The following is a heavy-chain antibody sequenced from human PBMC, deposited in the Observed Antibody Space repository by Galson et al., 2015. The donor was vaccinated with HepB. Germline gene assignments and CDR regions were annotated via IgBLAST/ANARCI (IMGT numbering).Heavy chain of an antibody. D-gene: IGHD3-10*01. V-gene: IGHV3-49*04. CDR2: IRSKAYGGTT. CDR3: TRDPIRGGGYFDY. Sequence: SLRLSCAASGFTFGDYAMSWVRQAPGKGLEWVGFIRSKAYGGTTEYAASVKGRFTISRDDSKSIAYLQMNSLKTEDTAVHYCTRDPIRGGGYFDYWGQGTLVTVSS. CDR1: GFTFGDYA. J-gene: IGHJ4*02.